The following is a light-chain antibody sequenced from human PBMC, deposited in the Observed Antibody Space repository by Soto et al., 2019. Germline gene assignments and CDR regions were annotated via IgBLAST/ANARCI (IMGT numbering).Light chain of an antibody. J-gene: IGKJ1*01. Sequence: DIVLTQSPDSLAVSLGERATINCRSSQSVLYSCNNKNYLAWYQQKPGQPPKLLLYWASTRECGVPERFSGSRSGTDFPLTISSLTAEDVAVYYCHQYYRTPRTFVQCTKVEIK. V-gene: IGKV4-1*01. CDR2: WAS. CDR1: QSVLYSCNNKNY. CDR3: HQYYRTPRT.